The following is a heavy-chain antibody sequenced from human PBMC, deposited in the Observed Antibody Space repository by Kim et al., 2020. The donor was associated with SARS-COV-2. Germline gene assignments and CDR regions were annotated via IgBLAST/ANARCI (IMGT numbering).Heavy chain of an antibody. CDR1: GFTFSSYG. D-gene: IGHD3-10*01. CDR3: ARDRQDGDYYYGMDV. J-gene: IGHJ6*02. V-gene: IGHV3-33*01. Sequence: GGSQRLSCAASGFTFSSYGMHWVRQAPGKGLEWVAVIWYDGSNKYYADSVKGRFTISRDNSKNTLYLQMNSLRAEDTAVYYCARDRQDGDYYYGMDVWGQGTTVTVSS. CDR2: IWYDGSNK.